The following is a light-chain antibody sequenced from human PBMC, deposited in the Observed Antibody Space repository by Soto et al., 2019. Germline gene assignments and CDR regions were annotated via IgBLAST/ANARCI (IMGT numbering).Light chain of an antibody. CDR2: DVT. V-gene: IGLV2-11*01. J-gene: IGLJ1*01. CDR1: NSDVGTFYF. CDR3: CSYAGSYTYV. Sequence: QSVLAQPRSVSGSPGQSVTISCTGTNSDVGTFYFVSWYQQYPDKGPKLIIYDVTERPSGVPDRFSGSKSGNTASLTISGLQAEDEADYYCCSYAGSYTYVFGSGPKVTVL.